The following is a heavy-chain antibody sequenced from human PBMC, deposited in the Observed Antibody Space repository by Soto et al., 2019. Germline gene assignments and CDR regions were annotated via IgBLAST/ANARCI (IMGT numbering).Heavy chain of an antibody. CDR2: MNPNSGNT. CDR1: GCTFSSYA. Sequence: GASVKVSCKASGCTFSSYAISWVRQATGQGLEWMGYMNPNSGNTGYAQEFQGRVTMTWNTSISTAYMELTSLKSEDTAVYYCAREFRRDGSWGQGTLVTVSS. CDR3: AREFRRDGS. V-gene: IGHV1-8*02. D-gene: IGHD5-12*01. J-gene: IGHJ5*02.